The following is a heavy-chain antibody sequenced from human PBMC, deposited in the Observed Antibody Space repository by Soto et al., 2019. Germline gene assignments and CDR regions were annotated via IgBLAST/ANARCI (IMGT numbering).Heavy chain of an antibody. CDR3: ARDGSYSSSWYEFRNYGMDV. V-gene: IGHV1-18*01. J-gene: IGHJ6*02. Sequence: QVQLVQSGAEVKKPGASVKVSCKASGYTFTSYGISWVRQAPGHGLEWMGWISAYNGNTNYAQKLQGRVPMTTETSTRTAYMELRSLRSDDTAVYYCARDGSYSSSWYEFRNYGMDVWGQGTTVTFSS. CDR1: GYTFTSYG. D-gene: IGHD6-13*01. CDR2: ISAYNGNT.